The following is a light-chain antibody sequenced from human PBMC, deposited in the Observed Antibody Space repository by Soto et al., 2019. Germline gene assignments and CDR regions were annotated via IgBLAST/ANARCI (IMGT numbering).Light chain of an antibody. J-gene: IGKJ2*01. CDR1: QSLLHSNGYNY. CDR2: LGS. CDR3: MQALQTVFT. V-gene: IGKV2-28*01. Sequence: DIVMTQSPLSLPVTPGEPASISCRSSQSLLHSNGYNYLDWYLQKPGQSPQLLIYLGSNRASGVPDRFSGSGSGTDVTLKISRVEAEDVGVYYCMQALQTVFTFGQGTKLEIK.